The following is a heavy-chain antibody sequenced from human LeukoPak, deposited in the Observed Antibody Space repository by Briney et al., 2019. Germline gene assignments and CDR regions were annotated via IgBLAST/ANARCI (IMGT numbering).Heavy chain of an antibody. V-gene: IGHV3-30-3*01. CDR3: ARVRGYDILTGYYDY. J-gene: IGHJ4*02. CDR1: GFTFSSYA. D-gene: IGHD3-9*01. CDR2: ISYDGSNK. Sequence: GGSLRLSCAASGFTFSSYAMHWVRQAPGKGLEWVAVISYDGSNKYYADSVKGRFTISRDNSKNTLYLQMNSLRAEDTAVYYCARVRGYDILTGYYDYWGQGTLVTVSS.